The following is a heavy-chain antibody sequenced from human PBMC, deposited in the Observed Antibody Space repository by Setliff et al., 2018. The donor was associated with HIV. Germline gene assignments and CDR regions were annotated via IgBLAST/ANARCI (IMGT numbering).Heavy chain of an antibody. D-gene: IGHD6-19*01. CDR2: IYYSGKT. J-gene: IGHJ4*02. CDR1: GDSINNNKYY. V-gene: IGHV4-39*02. CDR3: TIERAGTIVYS. Sequence: PSETLSLTCTVSGDSINNNKYYWSWIRQPPGKGLEWTGSIYYSGKTYYNPSLTSRLSISLDTSKNQFSLNLHSVTAADTAVYYCTIERAGTIVYSWGQGTLVTVSS.